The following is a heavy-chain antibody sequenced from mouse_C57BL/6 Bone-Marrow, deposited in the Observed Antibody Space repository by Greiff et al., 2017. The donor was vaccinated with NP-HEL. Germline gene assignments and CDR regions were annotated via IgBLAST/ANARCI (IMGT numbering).Heavy chain of an antibody. Sequence: QVQLQQPGAELVKPGASVKLSCKASGYTFTSYWMHWVKQRPGQGLEWIGMIHPNSGSTNYNEKFKSKATLTVDKSSSTAYMQLSSLTSEDSAVYYCARPGLRAWFAYWGQGTLVTVSA. J-gene: IGHJ3*01. V-gene: IGHV1-64*01. D-gene: IGHD2-4*01. CDR3: ARPGLRAWFAY. CDR2: IHPNSGST. CDR1: GYTFTSYW.